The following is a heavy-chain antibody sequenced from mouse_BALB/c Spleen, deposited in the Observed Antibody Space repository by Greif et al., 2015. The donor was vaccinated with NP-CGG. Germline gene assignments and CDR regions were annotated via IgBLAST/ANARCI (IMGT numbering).Heavy chain of an antibody. CDR1: GFTFSDYY. Sequence: EVKLVESGGGLVQPGGSLKLSCATSGFTFSDYYMYWVRQTPEKRLEWVAYISNGGGSTYYPDTVKGRFTISRDNAKNTLYLQMSRLKSEDTAMYYCARHYDYDVGFAYWGQGTLVTVSA. J-gene: IGHJ3*01. V-gene: IGHV5-12*02. CDR3: ARHYDYDVGFAY. D-gene: IGHD2-4*01. CDR2: ISNGGGST.